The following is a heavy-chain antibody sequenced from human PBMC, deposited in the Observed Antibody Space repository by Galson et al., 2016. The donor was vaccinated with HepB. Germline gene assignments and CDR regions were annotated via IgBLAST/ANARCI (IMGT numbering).Heavy chain of an antibody. J-gene: IGHJ3*02. V-gene: IGHV1-3*04. CDR2: INTGNGLT. CDR3: AKVRFYGHGPDAVDI. D-gene: IGHD3-3*01. CDR1: GYTFTMYA. Sequence: SVKVSCKASGYTFTMYAIHWVRQAPGQGLEWMGWINTGNGLTKYSKNFQGRVTITRDTSASPVYMDLSSLRSEDTAVYYCAKVRFYGHGPDAVDIWGQGTMVAVSS.